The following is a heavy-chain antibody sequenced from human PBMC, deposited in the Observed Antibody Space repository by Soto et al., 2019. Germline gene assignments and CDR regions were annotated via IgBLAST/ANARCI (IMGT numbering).Heavy chain of an antibody. CDR2: ISGSGGST. CDR3: ARPGIAAAGSSGSFRY. D-gene: IGHD6-13*01. CDR1: GFTFSSYA. J-gene: IGHJ4*02. Sequence: EVQLLESGGGLVQPGGSLRLSCAASGFTFSSYAMSWVRQAPGKRLEWVSAISGSGGSTYYADSVKGRFTISRDNSKNTLYLQMNSLRAEDTAVYYCARPGIAAAGSSGSFRYWGQGTLVTVSS. V-gene: IGHV3-23*01.